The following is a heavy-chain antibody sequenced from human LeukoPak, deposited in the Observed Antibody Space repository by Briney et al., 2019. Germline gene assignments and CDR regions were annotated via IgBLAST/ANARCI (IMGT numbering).Heavy chain of an antibody. CDR1: GFTFSSYS. Sequence: GGSLRLSCEASGFTFSSYSMNWVRQAPGKGLEWVSYISSSSSPIYYADSVKGRCTISRDSSKNTLYLQMNSLRAEDTAVYYCAKDTVKVTTIRRVPHYMDVWGKGTTVTISS. D-gene: IGHD5-12*01. CDR3: AKDTVKVTTIRRVPHYMDV. J-gene: IGHJ6*03. V-gene: IGHV3-48*01. CDR2: ISSSSSPI.